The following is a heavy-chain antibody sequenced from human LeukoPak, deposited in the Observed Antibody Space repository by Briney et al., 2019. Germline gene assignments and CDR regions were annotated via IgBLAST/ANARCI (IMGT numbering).Heavy chain of an antibody. CDR3: ARGFPGRLDY. CDR2: TSAYNGNT. J-gene: IGHJ4*02. CDR1: GYTFTSDG. V-gene: IGHV1-18*01. Sequence: ASVKVSCKXSGYTFTSDGISWVRQAPGQGLEWMGWTSAYNGNTNYAQKLQGRVTMATDTSTSTAYMELRSLRSDDTAVYYCARGFPGRLDYWGQGTLVTVSS.